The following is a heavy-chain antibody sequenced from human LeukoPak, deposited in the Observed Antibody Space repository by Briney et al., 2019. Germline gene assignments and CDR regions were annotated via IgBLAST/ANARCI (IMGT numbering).Heavy chain of an antibody. D-gene: IGHD2-15*01. J-gene: IGHJ4*02. CDR2: IIPIFGTA. CDR3: AIVPGYCSGGSCYGRPKDY. Sequence: GASVKVSCKASGGTFSSYAISWVRQAPGQGLEWMGGIIPIFGTANYAQKFQGRVTITADESTSTAYMELSSLRSEDTAVYYCAIVPGYCSGGSCYGRPKDYWGQGTLVTVSS. V-gene: IGHV1-69*13. CDR1: GGTFSSYA.